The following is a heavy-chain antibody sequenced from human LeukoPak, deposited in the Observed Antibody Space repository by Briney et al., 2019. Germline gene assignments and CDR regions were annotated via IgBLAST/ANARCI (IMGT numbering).Heavy chain of an antibody. V-gene: IGHV1-2*02. Sequence: ASVKVSCRTSGYTFTGHFMHWVRQAPGQGLEWMGWINANSGGTKYAQKFQDRVTMTRDTSISTIYMELSWLTFDDTAVYFCARFVGSSSFDYWGQGTLVTFSS. CDR3: ARFVGSSSFDY. J-gene: IGHJ4*02. CDR2: INANSGGT. D-gene: IGHD6-6*01. CDR1: GYTFTGHF.